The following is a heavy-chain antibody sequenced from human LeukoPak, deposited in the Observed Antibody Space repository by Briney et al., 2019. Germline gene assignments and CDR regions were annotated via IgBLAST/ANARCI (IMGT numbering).Heavy chain of an antibody. CDR1: GYSISSGYY. V-gene: IGHV4-38-2*02. J-gene: IGHJ2*01. Sequence: SETLSLTCTVSGYSISSGYYWGWIRQPPGKGLEWIGSIYHSGSTNYNPSLKSRVTISVDKSKNQFSLKLGSVTAADTAVYYCARGHSADWYFDLWGRGTLVTVSS. CDR2: IYHSGST. CDR3: ARGHSADWYFDL.